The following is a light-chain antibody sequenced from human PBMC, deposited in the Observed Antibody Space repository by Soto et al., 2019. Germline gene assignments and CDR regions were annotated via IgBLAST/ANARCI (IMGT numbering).Light chain of an antibody. CDR3: QQRGNQLT. J-gene: IGKJ4*01. V-gene: IGKV3-15*01. CDR2: GAS. CDR1: QSVSSN. Sequence: EIVMTQSPATLSVSPGERATLSCRASQSVSSNLAWYQQEPGQAPRLLIYGASTRATGIPARFSGSGSGTGFTLTISSLEPENFAVYYCQQRGNQLTFGGGTKV.